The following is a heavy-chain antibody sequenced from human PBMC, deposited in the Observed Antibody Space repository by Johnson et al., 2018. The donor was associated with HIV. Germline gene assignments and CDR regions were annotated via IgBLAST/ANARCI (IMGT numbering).Heavy chain of an antibody. V-gene: IGHV3-20*04. Sequence: VQLVESGGGVVRPGGSLRLSCAASGFTFDDYGMSWVRQAPGKGLEWVSGINWNGGSTGYADSVEGRFTISRDNAKNSLYLQMNSLRAGDTAVYYCARAGRFGELLYWYAFDIWGQGTMVTVSS. CDR3: ARAGRFGELLYWYAFDI. CDR1: GFTFDDYG. D-gene: IGHD3-10*01. CDR2: INWNGGST. J-gene: IGHJ3*02.